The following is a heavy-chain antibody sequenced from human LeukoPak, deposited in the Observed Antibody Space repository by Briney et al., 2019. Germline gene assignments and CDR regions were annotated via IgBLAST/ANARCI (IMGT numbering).Heavy chain of an antibody. CDR2: INAGNGNT. Sequence: ASVKVSCKASGYTFTSYAMHWVRQAPGQRLEWMGWINAGNGNTKYSQKFQGRVTITRDTSASTAYMELSSLRSEDTAVYYCARVLRVRGVIAPLGYWGQGTLVTVSS. CDR3: ARVLRVRGVIAPLGY. J-gene: IGHJ4*02. V-gene: IGHV1-3*01. D-gene: IGHD3-10*01. CDR1: GYTFTSYA.